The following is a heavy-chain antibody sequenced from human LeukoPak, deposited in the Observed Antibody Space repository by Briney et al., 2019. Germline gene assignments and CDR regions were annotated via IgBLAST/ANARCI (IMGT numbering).Heavy chain of an antibody. Sequence: PGGSLRLSSAASGFTFDDYAMHWVRQAPEKGLEWVSGISWNSGSIGYADSVKGRFTISRDNAKTSLYLQINSLRAKDTALYYCAKDLGPGSMATSPGFDYWGQGTLVTVSS. CDR1: GFTFDDYA. CDR2: ISWNSGSI. D-gene: IGHD5-24*01. V-gene: IGHV3-9*01. J-gene: IGHJ4*02. CDR3: AKDLGPGSMATSPGFDY.